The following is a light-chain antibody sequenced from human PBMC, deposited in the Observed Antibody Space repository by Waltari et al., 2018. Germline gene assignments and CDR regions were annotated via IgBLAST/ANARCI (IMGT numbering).Light chain of an antibody. V-gene: IGLV3-9*01. J-gene: IGLJ2*01. CDR1: THGTNF. CDR3: QVWEGRPI. Sequence: SYELSQPPSVSVPLGQTDTGTCADDTHGTNFGHWYQLTPGQAPGLVFHTTSSRASGIPERFAGSNSGNPATLTISRAQAGDEADYFCQVWEGRPIFGGGTRLTVL. CDR2: TTS.